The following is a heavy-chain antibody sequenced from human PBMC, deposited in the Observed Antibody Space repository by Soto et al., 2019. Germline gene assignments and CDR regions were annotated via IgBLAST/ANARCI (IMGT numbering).Heavy chain of an antibody. J-gene: IGHJ5*02. CDR3: AHYSKENWCDP. CDR1: GLSFSGYY. D-gene: IGHD4-4*01. V-gene: IGHV4-34*01. Sequence: EXLSLTCPVYGLSFSGYYWSWIRQPPGNGLEWIGEINHSGSTNYNPSLKSRVTISVDTSKNQFSLKLSSVTAADTAVYYCAHYSKENWCDPWGRGTPVTVYS. CDR2: INHSGST.